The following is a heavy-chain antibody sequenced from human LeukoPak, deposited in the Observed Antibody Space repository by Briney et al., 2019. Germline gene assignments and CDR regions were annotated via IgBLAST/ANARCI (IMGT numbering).Heavy chain of an antibody. Sequence: GASVKVSCKASGYTFTSYAMNWVRQAPGQGLEWMGWINPNGGGTNYAQKFQGRVTMTRATSISTAYMDLNSLLSDDTAVYYCARDRSPAPGRSYGRGHFDYWGQGTLVTVSS. CDR2: INPNGGGT. J-gene: IGHJ4*02. CDR1: GYTFTSYA. CDR3: ARDRSPAPGRSYGRGHFDY. V-gene: IGHV1-2*02. D-gene: IGHD5-18*01.